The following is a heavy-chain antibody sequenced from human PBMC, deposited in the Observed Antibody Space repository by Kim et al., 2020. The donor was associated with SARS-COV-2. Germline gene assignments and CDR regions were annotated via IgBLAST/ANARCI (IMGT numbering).Heavy chain of an antibody. CDR1: GFTFSSYE. Sequence: GGSLRLSCAASGFTFSSYEMNWVRQAPGKGLEWVSYISSSGSTIYYADSVKGRFTISRDNAKNSLYLQMNSLRAEDTAGYYCAREGGWDFWSGAYYYYGMDVWGQGTTVTVSS. V-gene: IGHV3-48*03. D-gene: IGHD3-3*01. CDR2: ISSSGSTI. J-gene: IGHJ6*02. CDR3: AREGGWDFWSGAYYYYGMDV.